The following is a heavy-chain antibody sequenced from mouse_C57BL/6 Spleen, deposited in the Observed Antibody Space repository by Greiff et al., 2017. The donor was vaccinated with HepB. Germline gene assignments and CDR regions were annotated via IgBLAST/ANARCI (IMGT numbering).Heavy chain of an antibody. CDR2: ISSGSSTI. D-gene: IGHD4-1*02. CDR3: ARPTGTPLSAMDY. Sequence: EVKLQESGGGLVKPGGSLKLSCAASGFTFSDYGMHWVRQAPEKGLEWVAYISSGSSTIYYADTVKGRFTISRDNAKNTLFLQMTSLRSEDTAMYYCARPTGTPLSAMDYWGQGTSVTVSS. CDR1: GFTFSDYG. V-gene: IGHV5-17*01. J-gene: IGHJ4*01.